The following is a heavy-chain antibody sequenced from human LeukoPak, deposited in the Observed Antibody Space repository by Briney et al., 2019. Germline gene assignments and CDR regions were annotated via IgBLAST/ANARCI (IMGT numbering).Heavy chain of an antibody. CDR2: IDFTGTA. V-gene: IGHV4-31*03. D-gene: IGHD1-26*01. Sequence: SETLSLNCTVSGGSFSGVGYYWSWIRQHPGKGLEWIGYIDFTGTAYYNPSLKIRLIISVDPSKKHFSLRLSSVTAADTAVYYCARDRGGTYDAFDIWGQGTMVTVSS. CDR1: GGSFSGVGYY. J-gene: IGHJ3*02. CDR3: ARDRGGTYDAFDI.